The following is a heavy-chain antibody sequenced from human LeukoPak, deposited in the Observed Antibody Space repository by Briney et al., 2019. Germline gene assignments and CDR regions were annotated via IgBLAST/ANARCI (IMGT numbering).Heavy chain of an antibody. Sequence: AXVKVSCKASGYTFTSYGISWVRQAPGQGLEWMGWISAYNGNTNYAQKLQGRVTMTTDTSTSTAYMELRSLRSDDTAVYYCARDCSSTSCYGHYYYYGMDVWGQGTTVTVSS. CDR1: GYTFTSYG. D-gene: IGHD2-2*01. CDR3: ARDCSSTSCYGHYYYYGMDV. CDR2: ISAYNGNT. V-gene: IGHV1-18*01. J-gene: IGHJ6*02.